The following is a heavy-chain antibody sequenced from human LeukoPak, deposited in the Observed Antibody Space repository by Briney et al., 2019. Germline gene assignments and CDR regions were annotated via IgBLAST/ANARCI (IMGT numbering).Heavy chain of an antibody. CDR1: GFTFSSYG. CDR3: AKGLYDSSGYYSSSGDY. Sequence: GRSLRLSCAASGFTFSSYGMPWVRQAPGKGLEWVAVISYDGSNKYYADSVKGRFTISRDNSKNTLYLQMNSLRAEDTAVYYCAKGLYDSSGYYSSSGDYWGQGTLVTVSS. V-gene: IGHV3-30*18. D-gene: IGHD3-22*01. CDR2: ISYDGSNK. J-gene: IGHJ4*02.